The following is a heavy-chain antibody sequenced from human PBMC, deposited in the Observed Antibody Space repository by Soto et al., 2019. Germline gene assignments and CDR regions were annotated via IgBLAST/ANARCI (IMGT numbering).Heavy chain of an antibody. CDR1: GFTFSNSA. J-gene: IGHJ4*02. Sequence: QVQLVESGGGVVQPGRSLRLSCAASGFTFSNSAMHWARQAPGKGLEWVAVISYDGNNKYYADSVKGRFTISRDNSMNTLYLQMNSLRPEDTAVYDCARDRVVAGIGEIDYWGQGTLVTVSS. CDR2: ISYDGNNK. CDR3: ARDRVVAGIGEIDY. V-gene: IGHV3-30-3*01. D-gene: IGHD6-19*01.